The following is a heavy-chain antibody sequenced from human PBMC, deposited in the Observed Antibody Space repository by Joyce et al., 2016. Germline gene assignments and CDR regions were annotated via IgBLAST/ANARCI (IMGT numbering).Heavy chain of an antibody. J-gene: IGHJ3*02. D-gene: IGHD1-26*01. Sequence: EERLEESGGGLEQPGGSLRLSCAASGFRFSSYSMNWVRQGPGMRVEWISYISLSSSTTYYAESVKGRFTISRDNAKNSLFLQMFSLKDEDTALYYCARARGGMGGSFDIWGRGTMVTVSS. CDR2: ISLSSSTT. CDR3: ARARGGMGGSFDI. CDR1: GFRFSSYS. V-gene: IGHV3-48*02.